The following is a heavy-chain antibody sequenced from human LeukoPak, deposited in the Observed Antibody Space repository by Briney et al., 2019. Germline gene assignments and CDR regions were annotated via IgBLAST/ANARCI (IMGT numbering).Heavy chain of an antibody. CDR3: ARVGGGDWYFDY. CDR2: IYSGGST. D-gene: IGHD2-21*02. Sequence: GGSLRLSCAASGFIVSSNYMSWVRQAPGKGLEWVSVIYSGGSTYSADSVKGRFTISRDNSKNTLYLQMNSLRAEDTAVYYCARVGGGDWYFDYWGQGTLVTVSS. V-gene: IGHV3-53*01. J-gene: IGHJ4*02. CDR1: GFIVSSNY.